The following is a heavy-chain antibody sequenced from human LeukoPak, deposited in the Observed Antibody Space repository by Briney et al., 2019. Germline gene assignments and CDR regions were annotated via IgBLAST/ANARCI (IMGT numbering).Heavy chain of an antibody. CDR3: ARVDSSTSIHPDY. CDR2: ISSSSSYT. J-gene: IGHJ4*02. Sequence: TGGSLRLSCAASGFTFRDYYMSWIRQAPGKGLEWVSYISSSSSYTNYADSVKGRFTISRDNAKNSLYLQMNSLRAEDTAVYYCARVDSSTSIHPDYWGQGTLVTVSS. CDR1: GFTFRDYY. D-gene: IGHD2-2*01. V-gene: IGHV3-11*06.